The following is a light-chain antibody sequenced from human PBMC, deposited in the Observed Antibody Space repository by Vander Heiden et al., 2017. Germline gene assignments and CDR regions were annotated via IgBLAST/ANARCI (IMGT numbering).Light chain of an antibody. V-gene: IGKV3-20*01. Sequence: EIVLTQSPGTLCLSPGERASQRVSTSYLAWYQQVPGQAPRLLIHAASSRATGIPDRFSGSGSGTDFTLTISRLEPEDFAVYYCQQYGSSPPITFGQGTRLEIK. CDR3: QQYGSSPPIT. J-gene: IGKJ5*01. CDR2: AAS. CDR1: QRVSTSY.